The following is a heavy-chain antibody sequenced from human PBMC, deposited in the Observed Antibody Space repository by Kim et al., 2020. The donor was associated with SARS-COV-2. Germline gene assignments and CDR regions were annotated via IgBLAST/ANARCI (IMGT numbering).Heavy chain of an antibody. V-gene: IGHV3-74*01. CDR3: ARGYSSGWYWDYYYYYGMDV. D-gene: IGHD6-19*01. CDR1: GFTFSSYW. J-gene: IGHJ6*02. Sequence: GGSLRLSCAASGFTFSSYWMHWVRQAPGKGLVWVSRINSDGSSTSYADSVKGRFTISRDNAKNTLYLQMNSLRAEDTAVYYCARGYSSGWYWDYYYYYGMDVWGQGTTVTVSS. CDR2: INSDGSST.